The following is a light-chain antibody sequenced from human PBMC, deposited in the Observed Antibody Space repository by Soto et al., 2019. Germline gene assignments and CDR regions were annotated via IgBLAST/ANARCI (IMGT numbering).Light chain of an antibody. CDR3: CSYAGSYTGV. Sequence: QSALTQPRSVSGSPGQSVTISCTGTSSDVGGYNYVSWYQQHPGAAPKLMNYDVSKRPSGVPDRCSGSKSGNTASLTISGLEDEDEADYYCCSYAGSYTGVFGGGTKLTVL. V-gene: IGLV2-11*01. J-gene: IGLJ3*02. CDR2: DVS. CDR1: SSDVGGYNY.